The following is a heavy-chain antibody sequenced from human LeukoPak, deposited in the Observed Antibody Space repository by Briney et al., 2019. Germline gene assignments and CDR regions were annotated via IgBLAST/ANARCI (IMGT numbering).Heavy chain of an antibody. CDR3: ARGAGLRFLEWQPLDY. J-gene: IGHJ4*02. D-gene: IGHD3-3*01. Sequence: PSETLSLTCTVSGGSISSGSYYWSWIRQPAGKGLEWIGRIYTSGSTNYNPSLKSRVTISVDTSKNQFSLKLSSVTAADTAVYYCARGAGLRFLEWQPLDYWGQGTLVTVSS. CDR2: IYTSGST. V-gene: IGHV4-61*02. CDR1: GGSISSGSYY.